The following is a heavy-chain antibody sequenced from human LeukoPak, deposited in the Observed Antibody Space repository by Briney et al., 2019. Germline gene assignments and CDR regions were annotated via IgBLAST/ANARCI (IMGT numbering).Heavy chain of an antibody. D-gene: IGHD3-22*01. CDR2: INHSGST. Sequence: SETLSLTCAVYGGSFSGYYWSWIRQPPGKGLEWIGEINHSGSTNYNPSLKSRVTKSVDTSKNQFSLKLSSVTAADTAVYYCARGRLYYDSSGYYNWFDPWGQGTLVTVSS. CDR1: GGSFSGYY. J-gene: IGHJ5*02. V-gene: IGHV4-34*01. CDR3: ARGRLYYDSSGYYNWFDP.